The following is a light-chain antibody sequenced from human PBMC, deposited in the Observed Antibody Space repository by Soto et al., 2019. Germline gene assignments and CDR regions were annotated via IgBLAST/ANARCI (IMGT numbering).Light chain of an antibody. CDR1: QGISSF. CDR2: DAS. J-gene: IGKJ1*01. Sequence: DIHLTQSPSFLSASVGDRVTITCRASQGISSFLAWYQQKPGKAPKLLIYDASSLESGVPSRFSGSGSGTEFTLTISSLQPDDFATYYCQQYNSYSPWTFGQGTKVDIK. CDR3: QQYNSYSPWT. V-gene: IGKV1-5*01.